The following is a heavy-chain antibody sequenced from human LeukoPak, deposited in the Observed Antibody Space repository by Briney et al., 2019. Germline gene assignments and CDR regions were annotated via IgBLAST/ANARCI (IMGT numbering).Heavy chain of an antibody. CDR1: GFTFSGSA. J-gene: IGHJ4*02. V-gene: IGHV3-15*01. CDR2: IKSKTDGGTT. CDR3: TSWVYYYDSSGLNDY. Sequence: PGGSLRLSCAASGFTFSGSAMHWVRQAPGKGREWVGRIKSKTDGGTTDYAAPVKGRFTISRDDSKNTLYLQMNSLKTEDTAVYYCTSWVYYYDSSGLNDYWGQGTLVTVSS. D-gene: IGHD3-22*01.